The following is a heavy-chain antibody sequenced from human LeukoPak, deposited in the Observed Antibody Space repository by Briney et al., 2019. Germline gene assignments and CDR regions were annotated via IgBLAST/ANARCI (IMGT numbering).Heavy chain of an antibody. CDR1: GYTFTGYY. D-gene: IGHD3-22*01. CDR2: INPNSGGT. J-gene: IGHJ3*02. V-gene: IGHV1-2*02. Sequence: ASVKVSYKASGYTFTGYYLHWVRQAPGQGLEWMGWINPNSGGTHYAQRFQGRVTMTRDTSISTAYLELSRLTSDDTAIYYCARPLYYSDSSAYYGAFDIWGQGTMVTVSS. CDR3: ARPLYYSDSSAYYGAFDI.